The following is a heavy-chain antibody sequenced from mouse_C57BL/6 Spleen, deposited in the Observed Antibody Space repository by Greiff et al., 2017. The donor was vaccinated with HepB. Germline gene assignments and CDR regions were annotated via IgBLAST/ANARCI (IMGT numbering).Heavy chain of an antibody. Sequence: EVKPVESGPELVKPGASVKISCKASGYSFTDYNMNWVKQSNGKSLEWIGVINPNYGTTSYNQKFKGKATLTVDQSSSTAYMQLNSLASEDPAVYYCARADRYYAMDYWGQGTSVTVSS. CDR1: GYSFTDYN. CDR2: INPNYGTT. V-gene: IGHV1-39*01. D-gene: IGHD2-3*01. J-gene: IGHJ4*01. CDR3: ARADRYYAMDY.